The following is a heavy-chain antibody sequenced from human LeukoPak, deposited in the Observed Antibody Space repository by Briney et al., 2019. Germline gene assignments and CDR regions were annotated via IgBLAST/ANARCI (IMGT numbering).Heavy chain of an antibody. V-gene: IGHV4-59*12. D-gene: IGHD6-6*01. J-gene: IGHJ4*02. CDR2: IYYSGST. CDR1: GGSISSYY. Sequence: SETLSLTCTVSGGSISSYYWSWIRQPPGKGLEWIGYIYYSGSTNYNPSLKSRVTMSVDTSKNQFSLKLSSVTAADTAVYYCAKDPKSSSFEYFDYWGQGTLVTVSS. CDR3: AKDPKSSSFEYFDY.